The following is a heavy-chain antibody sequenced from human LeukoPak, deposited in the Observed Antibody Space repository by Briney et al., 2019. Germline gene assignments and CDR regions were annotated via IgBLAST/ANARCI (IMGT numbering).Heavy chain of an antibody. Sequence: SETQSLTCTVSGGSISSYYGSWIRQPAGKGLEWIGRIYTSGSTNYNPSLKSRVTMSVDTSKNQFSLKLSSVTAADTAVYYCARDRENGRKGDAFDIWGQGTMVTVSS. CDR3: ARDRENGRKGDAFDI. CDR1: GGSISSYY. CDR2: IYTSGST. J-gene: IGHJ3*02. V-gene: IGHV4-4*07. D-gene: IGHD1-1*01.